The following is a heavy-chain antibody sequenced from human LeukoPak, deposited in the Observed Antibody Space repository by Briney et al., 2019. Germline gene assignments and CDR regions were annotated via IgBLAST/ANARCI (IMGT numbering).Heavy chain of an antibody. J-gene: IGHJ4*02. CDR2: ISWNSGSI. D-gene: IGHD3-22*01. Sequence: QPGRSLRLCCAASGFTFDDYAMHWVRQAAGKGLEWVSGISWNSGSIGYADSVKGRFTISRDNAKNSLYLQMNSLRAEDTALYYCASLYDSSGYYSDYWGQGTLVTVSS. CDR3: ASLYDSSGYYSDY. CDR1: GFTFDDYA. V-gene: IGHV3-9*01.